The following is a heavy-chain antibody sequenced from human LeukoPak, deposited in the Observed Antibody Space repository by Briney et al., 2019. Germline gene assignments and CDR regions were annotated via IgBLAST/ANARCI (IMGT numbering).Heavy chain of an antibody. D-gene: IGHD3-22*01. V-gene: IGHV1-69*13. CDR2: IIPIFGST. J-gene: IGHJ4*02. CDR3: AEGSSGYNYGPPDY. Sequence: SVKVSCKASGGTFSSYAFSWVRQAPGQGLEWMGGIIPIFGSTNYAQKFQGKVTITADESTSTAYMEVNSLRSEDTAVYFCAEGSSGYNYGPPDYWGQGTLVRVPS. CDR1: GGTFSSYA.